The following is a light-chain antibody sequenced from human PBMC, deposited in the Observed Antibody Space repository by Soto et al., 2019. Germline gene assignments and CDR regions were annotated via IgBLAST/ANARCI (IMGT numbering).Light chain of an antibody. CDR2: RNN. J-gene: IGLJ2*01. V-gene: IGLV1-47*01. Sequence: QSVLTQPASASGTPGQRVTISCSGSSSNIGSHYVYWYQQLPGTAPKVLLYRNNQRPSGVPDRFSGSKSGTSASLAISGLRSEDEADYYCATWDDSLSVLFGGGTQVTVL. CDR1: SSNIGSHY. CDR3: ATWDDSLSVL.